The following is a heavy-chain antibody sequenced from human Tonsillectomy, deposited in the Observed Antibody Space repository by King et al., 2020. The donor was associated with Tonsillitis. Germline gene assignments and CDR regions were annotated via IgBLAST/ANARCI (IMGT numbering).Heavy chain of an antibody. Sequence: QLVQSGAEVKKPGASVKVSCEASRYTFSDYYIHWVRQAPGQGLEWMGWINPNSGDTKYAQKFRGRVTMTRDTSISTAYMELSSPRSDDTAMYYCARDADSPNYYYDSWGQGTLVTVSS. CDR3: ARDADSPNYYYDS. V-gene: IGHV1-2*02. D-gene: IGHD2/OR15-2a*01. CDR2: INPNSGDT. CDR1: RYTFSDYY. J-gene: IGHJ4*02.